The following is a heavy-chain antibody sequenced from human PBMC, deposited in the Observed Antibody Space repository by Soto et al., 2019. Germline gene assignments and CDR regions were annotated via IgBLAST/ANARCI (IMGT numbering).Heavy chain of an antibody. J-gene: IGHJ6*01. V-gene: IGHV3-15*07. CDR2: IKSKTDGGTT. D-gene: IGHD3-3*01. CDR1: GFTFSNAW. Sequence: EVQLVESGGGLVKPGGSLRLSCAASGFTFSNAWMNWVRQAPGKGLEWVGRIKSKTDGGTTDYAAPVKGRFTISRDDSKNTLYLQMNSLKTEDTAVYYCPTVKDYDFWSGYANYYGMDVWGQGTTVTVSS. CDR3: PTVKDYDFWSGYANYYGMDV.